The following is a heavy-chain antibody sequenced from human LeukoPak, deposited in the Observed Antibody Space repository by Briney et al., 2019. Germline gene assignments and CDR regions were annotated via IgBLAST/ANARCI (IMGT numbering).Heavy chain of an antibody. V-gene: IGHV3-21*01. D-gene: IGHD2-2*01. CDR1: GFTFSSYS. CDR2: ISNSSSYI. CDR3: ARGYCSSTSCYVVPHDY. J-gene: IGHJ4*02. Sequence: GGSLRLSCAASGFTFSSYSMNWVRQAPGKGLEWVSSISNSSSYIYYADSVKGRFTISRDNAKNSLYLQMNSLRAEDTAVYYCARGYCSSTSCYVVPHDYWGQGTLVTVSS.